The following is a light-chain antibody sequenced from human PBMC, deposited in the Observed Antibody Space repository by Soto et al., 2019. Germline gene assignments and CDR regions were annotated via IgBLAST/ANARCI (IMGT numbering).Light chain of an antibody. J-gene: IGLJ2*01. Sequence: QSVLTQPASVSGSPGQSITISCTGTSSDVGGYNYVSWYQQHPGKAPKLMIYDVSNRPSGVSNRFSGSKSGNTASLTISGLQAEDEADYYCNSYTSISYVVFGGGTKLTVL. V-gene: IGLV2-14*01. CDR2: DVS. CDR3: NSYTSISYVV. CDR1: SSDVGGYNY.